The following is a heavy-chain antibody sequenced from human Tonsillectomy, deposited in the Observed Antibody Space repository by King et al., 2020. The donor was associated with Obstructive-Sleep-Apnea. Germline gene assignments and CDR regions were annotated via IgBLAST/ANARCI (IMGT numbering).Heavy chain of an antibody. CDR1: GFTFSSYA. CDR2: ISGSGGST. J-gene: IGHJ4*02. D-gene: IGHD3-10*01. CDR3: AKSTYYGSGSYEAFRTNQIYYFDY. Sequence: VQLVESGGGLVQPGGSLRLSCAASGFTFSSYAMSWVRQAPGKGLEWVSAISGSGGSTYYADSVKGRLTISRDNSKNTLYLQMNSLRAEDTAVYYCAKSTYYGSGSYEAFRTNQIYYFDYWGQGTLVTVSS. V-gene: IGHV3-23*04.